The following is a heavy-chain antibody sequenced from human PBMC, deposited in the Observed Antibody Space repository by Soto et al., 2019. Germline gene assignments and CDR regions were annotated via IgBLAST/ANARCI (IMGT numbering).Heavy chain of an antibody. Sequence: ASVKVSCKASGYTFTSYGLSCVRQAPGQGLEWMGWITAHNSHTIYAQRLQGRVNMTTDTSTSTAYMDLRSLRSDDTAVYYCARVYLGSGNYYGVYDYWGQGTLVTVSS. CDR1: GYTFTSYG. CDR3: ARVYLGSGNYYGVYDY. J-gene: IGHJ4*02. D-gene: IGHD3-10*01. CDR2: ITAHNSHT. V-gene: IGHV1-18*04.